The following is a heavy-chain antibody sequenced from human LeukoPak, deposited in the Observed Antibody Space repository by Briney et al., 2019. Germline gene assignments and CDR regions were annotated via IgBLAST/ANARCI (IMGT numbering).Heavy chain of an antibody. J-gene: IGHJ3*02. CDR3: ARGRDWGYCSSTSCPVPPDI. CDR1: GGSISSSNW. V-gene: IGHV4-4*02. Sequence: SGTLSLTCAVSGGSISSSNWWSWVRQPPGKGLEWIGEIYHSGSTNYNPSLKSRVTISVDKSKNQFSLKPSSVTAADTAVYYCARGRDWGYCSSTSCPVPPDIWGQGTMVTVSS. D-gene: IGHD2-2*01. CDR2: IYHSGST.